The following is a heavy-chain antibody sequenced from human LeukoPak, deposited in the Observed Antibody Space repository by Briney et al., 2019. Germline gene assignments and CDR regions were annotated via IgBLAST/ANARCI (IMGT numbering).Heavy chain of an antibody. J-gene: IGHJ2*01. D-gene: IGHD3-10*02. Sequence: PAGSLRLSCAASGFMFSRYWMSWVRQAPGKGLEWVANIRQDGATKYYVDSVRGRFTISRDNDQKSLYLQMNNLRADDMALYFCARHVVLGRFVKNFDLWGRGSLVTVSS. CDR3: ARHVVLGRFVKNFDL. V-gene: IGHV3-7*04. CDR2: IRQDGATK. CDR1: GFMFSRYW.